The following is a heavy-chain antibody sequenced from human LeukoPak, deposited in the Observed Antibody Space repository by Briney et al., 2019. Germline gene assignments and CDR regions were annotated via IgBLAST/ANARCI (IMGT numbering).Heavy chain of an antibody. CDR3: AKDIQLST. Sequence: PGGSLRLSCAASGFNFRDAAMTWVRRAPGKGLEWVSLIGSVGDSTYYADSVKGRFTISRDNSENTLSLQMNSLRVEDTAIYYCAKDIQLSTWGLGTMVTVSS. J-gene: IGHJ3*01. CDR1: GFNFRDAA. V-gene: IGHV3-23*01. D-gene: IGHD5-24*01. CDR2: IGSVGDST.